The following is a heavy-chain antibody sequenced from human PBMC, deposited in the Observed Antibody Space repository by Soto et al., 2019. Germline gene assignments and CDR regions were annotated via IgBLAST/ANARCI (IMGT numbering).Heavy chain of an antibody. D-gene: IGHD3-10*02. CDR3: VSPPPITMSDAFDI. Sequence: GESLKISCKGSGYSFTSYWISWVRQMPGKGLEWIGRIDTSDSYTNYSPDFQRHVTISADKSISTAYLQWSSLKVSDTEMYYCVSPPPITMSDAFDIWGQGTMVTVSS. V-gene: IGHV5-10-1*01. CDR2: IDTSDSYT. CDR1: GYSFTSYW. J-gene: IGHJ3*02.